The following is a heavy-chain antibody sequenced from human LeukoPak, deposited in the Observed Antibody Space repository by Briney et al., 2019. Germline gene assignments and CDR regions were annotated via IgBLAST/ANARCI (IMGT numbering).Heavy chain of an antibody. V-gene: IGHV4-4*07. CDR1: GGSISSYY. J-gene: IGHJ5*02. CDR3: ARVPGVYYDTLIGFGSGWFDP. CDR2: IYTSGST. D-gene: IGHD3-9*01. Sequence: SETLSLTCTVSGGSISSYYWSWIRQPAGKGLEWIGRIYTSGSTNYNPSLKSRVTMSVDTSKNQFSLKLRSVTAADTAVFYCARVPGVYYDTLIGFGSGWFDPWGQGTLVTVSS.